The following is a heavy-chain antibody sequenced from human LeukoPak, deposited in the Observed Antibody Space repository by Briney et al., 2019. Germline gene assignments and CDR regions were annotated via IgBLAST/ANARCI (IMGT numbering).Heavy chain of an antibody. Sequence: TGGSLRLSCAASGFTFSTYGMSWVRQAPGKGLEWVSGISGGGGTTYYADSVKGRFTISRDNSKNTLFLQMNSLRAEDTAVYYCAKAWSTWYFDYWGQGTLVTVSS. CDR1: GFTFSTYG. CDR2: ISGGGGTT. V-gene: IGHV3-23*01. D-gene: IGHD1-26*01. CDR3: AKAWSTWYFDY. J-gene: IGHJ4*02.